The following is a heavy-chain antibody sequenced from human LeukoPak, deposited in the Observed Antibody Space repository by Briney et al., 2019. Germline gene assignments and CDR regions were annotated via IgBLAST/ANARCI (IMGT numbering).Heavy chain of an antibody. CDR2: INLDGTET. J-gene: IGHJ5*02. CDR1: GFTFRNNW. Sequence: GGSLRLSCAASGFTFRNNWMHWVRQAPGKGLIWVSRINLDGTETTYADSVKGRFTISRDNAKNTLYLQMNSLRAEDTAVYFCAREYFDKSGYSHGSWGQGTLVTVSS. CDR3: AREYFDKSGYSHGS. D-gene: IGHD3-22*01. V-gene: IGHV3-74*01.